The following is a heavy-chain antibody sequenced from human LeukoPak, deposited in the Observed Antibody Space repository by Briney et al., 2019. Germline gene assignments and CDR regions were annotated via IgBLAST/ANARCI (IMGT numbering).Heavy chain of an antibody. V-gene: IGHV3-48*01. CDR1: GFTFSTYS. Sequence: PGGSLRLSCAAPGFTFSTYSMNWVRQAPGKGLDWVSYISSSSSTIYYAASVKGRFTISRDSAKNSLYLQMNSLRAEDTAVYYCARGMSSGRYAVDIWGQGTMVTVSS. CDR3: ARGMSSGRYAVDI. D-gene: IGHD6-19*01. J-gene: IGHJ3*02. CDR2: ISSSSSTI.